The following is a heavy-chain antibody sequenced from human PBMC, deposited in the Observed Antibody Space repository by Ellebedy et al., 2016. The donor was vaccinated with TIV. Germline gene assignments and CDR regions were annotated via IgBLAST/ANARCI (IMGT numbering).Heavy chain of an antibody. CDR3: ARPLSDLP. CDR1: TFSSYA. V-gene: IGHV4-39*02. D-gene: IGHD2-21*02. Sequence: TFSSYAMSWIRQPPGKGLEWIGNVYYSGRTYYNPSLESRVTISVDTSKNHFSLKLRSVTAADTAVYYCARPLSDLPWGQGTLVAVSS. J-gene: IGHJ5*02. CDR2: VYYSGRT.